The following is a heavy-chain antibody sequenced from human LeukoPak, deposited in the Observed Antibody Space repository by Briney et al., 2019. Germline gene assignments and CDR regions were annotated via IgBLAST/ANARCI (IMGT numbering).Heavy chain of an antibody. CDR3: ARSRGTIFGVAKGDPAY. V-gene: IGHV1-8*03. CDR2: MNPNSGNT. D-gene: IGHD3-3*01. CDR1: GYTFTSYD. Sequence: ASVKVSCKASGYTFTSYDINWVRQATRQGLEWMGWMNPNSGNTGYAQKFQGRVTITRNTSISTAYMELSSLRSEDTAVYYCARSRGTIFGVAKGDPAYWGQGTLVTVSS. J-gene: IGHJ4*02.